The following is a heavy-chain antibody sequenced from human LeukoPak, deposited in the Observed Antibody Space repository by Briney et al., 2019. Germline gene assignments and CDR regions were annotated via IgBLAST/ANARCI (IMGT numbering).Heavy chain of an antibody. CDR1: GFTFSSYS. V-gene: IGHV3-21*04. CDR2: ISSSSSYI. J-gene: IGHJ6*03. Sequence: GGSLRLSCAASGFTFSSYSMNWVRQAPGKGLEWVSSISSSSSYIYYADSVKGRFTISRDNAKNSLYLQMNSLRAEDTAVYYCAREAGGYWSYYYYYMDVWGKGTTVTVSS. D-gene: IGHD2-21*01. CDR3: AREAGGYWSYYYYYMDV.